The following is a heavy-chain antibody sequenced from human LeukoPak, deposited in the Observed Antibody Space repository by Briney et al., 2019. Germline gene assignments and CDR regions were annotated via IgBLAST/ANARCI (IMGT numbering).Heavy chain of an antibody. Sequence: GRSLRLSCAASGFTFSSYAMHWVRQAPGKGLEWVAVISYDGSNKYYADSVKGRFTISRDNSKNTLYLQMNSLRAEDTAVHYCARDLQSMVSGDLIFWGQGTMVTVSS. V-gene: IGHV3-30-3*01. D-gene: IGHD2-21*01. CDR3: ARDLQSMVSGDLIF. J-gene: IGHJ3*01. CDR2: ISYDGSNK. CDR1: GFTFSSYA.